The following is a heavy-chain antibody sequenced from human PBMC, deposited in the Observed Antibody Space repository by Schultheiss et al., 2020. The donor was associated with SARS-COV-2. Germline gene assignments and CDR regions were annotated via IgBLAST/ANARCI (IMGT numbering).Heavy chain of an antibody. CDR3: ARDSATYYDFWNHYGMDV. V-gene: IGHV3-30*07. CDR2: ISYDGSNK. J-gene: IGHJ6*02. Sequence: GGSLRLSCAASGFTFSGSAMHWVRQAPGKGLEWVAVISYDGSNKYYADSVKGRFTISRDNAKNSLYLQMNSLRAEDTAVYYCARDSATYYDFWNHYGMDVWGQGTTVTVSS. CDR1: GFTFSGSA. D-gene: IGHD3-3*01.